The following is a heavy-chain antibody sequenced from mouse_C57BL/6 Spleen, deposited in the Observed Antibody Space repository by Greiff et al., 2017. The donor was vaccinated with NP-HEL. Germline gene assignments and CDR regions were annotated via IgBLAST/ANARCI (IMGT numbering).Heavy chain of an antibody. J-gene: IGHJ2*01. V-gene: IGHV1-22*01. CDR1: GYTFTDYN. CDR2: INPNNGGT. D-gene: IGHD1-1*01. Sequence: VQLKQSGPELVKPGASVKMSCKASGYTFTDYNMHWVKQSHGKSLEWIGYINPNNGGTSYNQKFKGKATLTVNKSSSTAYMELRSLTSEDSAVYSCERWITTVVYFDYWGQGTTLTVSS. CDR3: ERWITTVVYFDY.